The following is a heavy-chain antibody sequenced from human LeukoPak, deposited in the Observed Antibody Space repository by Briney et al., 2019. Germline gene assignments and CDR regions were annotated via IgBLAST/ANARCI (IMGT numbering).Heavy chain of an antibody. Sequence: ASVKVSCKASGYTFTGYYLHWVRQAPGQGLEWMGWISPNSGGTKYAQKFQGRVTMTRGTSISTAYMEVSRLRSDDTAVYYCARNRMDYWGQGTLVAVSS. CDR3: ARNRMDY. CDR2: ISPNSGGT. J-gene: IGHJ4*02. V-gene: IGHV1-2*02. CDR1: GYTFTGYY.